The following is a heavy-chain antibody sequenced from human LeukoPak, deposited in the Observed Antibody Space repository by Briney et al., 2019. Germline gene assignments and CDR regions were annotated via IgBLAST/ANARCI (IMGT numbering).Heavy chain of an antibody. Sequence: GGSLRLSCAASGFTFSSYSMIWVRQAPGKGLEWVSSISSSSSNIYYADSVKGRFTITRDNAKNSLYLQMNSLRAEDTAMYYCARHPNYGGNSGAFDIWGQGTMVTVSS. J-gene: IGHJ3*02. D-gene: IGHD4-17*01. CDR2: ISSSSSNI. V-gene: IGHV3-21*01. CDR1: GFTFSSYS. CDR3: ARHPNYGGNSGAFDI.